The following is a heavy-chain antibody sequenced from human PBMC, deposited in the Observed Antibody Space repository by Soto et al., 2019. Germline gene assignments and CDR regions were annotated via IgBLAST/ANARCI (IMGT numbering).Heavy chain of an antibody. D-gene: IGHD3-3*01. J-gene: IGHJ6*02. CDR1: GGSISSYY. V-gene: IGHV4-4*07. CDR2: IYTSGST. Sequence: SETLSLTCTVSGGSISSYYWSWIRQPAGKGLEWIGRIYTSGSTNYNPSLKSRVTMSVDTSKNQFSLKLSSVTAADTAVYYCARLSSYDFWSGYYYYGMDVWGQGTTVTVSS. CDR3: ARLSSYDFWSGYYYYGMDV.